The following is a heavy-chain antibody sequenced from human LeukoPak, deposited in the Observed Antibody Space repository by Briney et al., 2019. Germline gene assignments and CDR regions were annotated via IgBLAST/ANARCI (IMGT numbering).Heavy chain of an antibody. V-gene: IGHV4-59*11. J-gene: IGHJ6*02. CDR1: GGSISGHY. CDR3: ARGHYGMDV. Sequence: PSETLSLTCTVSGGSISGHYWSWIRQPPGKGLEWIGYIHYSGSTNYNPSLKSRVTISVDPSKNQFSLKLSSVTAADTAVYYCARGHYGMDVWGQGTTVTVSS. CDR2: IHYSGST.